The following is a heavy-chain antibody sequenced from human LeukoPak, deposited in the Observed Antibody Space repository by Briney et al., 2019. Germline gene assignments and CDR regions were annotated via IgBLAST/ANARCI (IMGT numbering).Heavy chain of an antibody. Sequence: GGSLRLSCAPCGFTFTSAMRWVRQAPGKGLGWVSSISSSGGNTFYADSAKGRLTISRDNYKNTLYLQMNSLRAEDTAVYYCTKGESQPKYYFDYWGQGTLVTVSS. V-gene: IGHV3-23*01. J-gene: IGHJ4*02. CDR3: TKGESQPKYYFDY. CDR2: ISSSGGNT. D-gene: IGHD2-2*01. CDR1: GFTFTSA.